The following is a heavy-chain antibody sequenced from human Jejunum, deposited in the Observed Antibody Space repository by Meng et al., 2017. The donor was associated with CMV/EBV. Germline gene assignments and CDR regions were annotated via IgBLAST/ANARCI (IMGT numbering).Heavy chain of an antibody. Sequence: QVQLQEGGAGLLKPSETLSPTCTLSGGSFSAYTWSWIRQAPGKGLEWIAEIDHLRRTNFNPSLKSRVSISRDTSRDQFSLRLNSVTAADTAVYYCATADEYAIKYWGQGTLVTVSS. V-gene: IGHV4-34*01. CDR2: IDHLRRT. CDR1: GGSFSAYT. D-gene: IGHD5-12*01. J-gene: IGHJ4*02. CDR3: ATADEYAIKY.